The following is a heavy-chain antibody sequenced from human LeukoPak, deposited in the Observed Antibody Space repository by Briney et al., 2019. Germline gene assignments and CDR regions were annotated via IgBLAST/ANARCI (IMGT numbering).Heavy chain of an antibody. D-gene: IGHD3-22*01. CDR1: GYSISSGYY. CDR2: IYHSGST. V-gene: IGHV4-38-2*02. J-gene: IGHJ4*02. Sequence: SETLSLACTVSGYSISSGYYWGWIRQPPGKGLEWIGSIYHSGSTYYNPSLKSRVTISVDTSKNQFSLKLSSVTAADTAVYYCARSQAYYDSSGYYLYWGQGTLVTVSS. CDR3: ARSQAYYDSSGYYLY.